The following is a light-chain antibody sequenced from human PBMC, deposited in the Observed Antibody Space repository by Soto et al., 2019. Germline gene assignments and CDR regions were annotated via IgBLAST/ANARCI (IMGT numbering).Light chain of an antibody. V-gene: IGLV2-8*01. Sequence: QSALTQPPSAPGSPGQSVTISCTGPSSDVGGYNYGSWYQQHPGKAPKLLIYEVIKRPSGIPDRLSGSKSGNTASLTVSGLQTEDEADYYSSSYLGSHNVVFGGVTKLTVL. CDR2: EVI. CDR1: SSDVGGYNY. J-gene: IGLJ2*01. CDR3: SSYLGSHNVV.